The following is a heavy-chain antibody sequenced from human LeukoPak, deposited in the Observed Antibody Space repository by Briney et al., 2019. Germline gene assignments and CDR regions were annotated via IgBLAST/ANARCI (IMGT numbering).Heavy chain of an antibody. CDR3: AKDPNLYGDYYFDY. V-gene: IGHV3-30*18. D-gene: IGHD4-17*01. CDR2: ISYDGSNK. Sequence: GGSLRLSCAASGFTFSSYGMHWVRQAPGKGLEWVAVISYDGSNKYYADSVKGRFTISRDNSKNTLYLQMSSLRAEDTAVYYCAKDPNLYGDYYFDYWGQGTLVTVSS. CDR1: GFTFSSYG. J-gene: IGHJ4*02.